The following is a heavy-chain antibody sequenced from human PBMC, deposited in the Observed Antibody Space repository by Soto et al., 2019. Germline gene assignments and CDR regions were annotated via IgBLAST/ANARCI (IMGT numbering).Heavy chain of an antibody. D-gene: IGHD3-10*01. V-gene: IGHV3-23*01. J-gene: IGHJ6*02. CDR3: AKRAFYGSWIPNYYGMDV. Sequence: EVHLLESGGGLVQPGGSLRLSCAASGFTFSNYAMTWVRQAPGKGLEWVSVISGTGGGTNNADSAKGRFTSSRDNSKNTMYQQMNSRRAEDTAVYYCAKRAFYGSWIPNYYGMDVWGQGTAVTVSS. CDR1: GFTFSNYA. CDR2: ISGTGGGT.